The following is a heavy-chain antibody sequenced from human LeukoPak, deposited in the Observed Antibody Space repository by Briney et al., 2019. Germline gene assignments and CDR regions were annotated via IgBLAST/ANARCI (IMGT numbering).Heavy chain of an antibody. D-gene: IGHD6-19*01. V-gene: IGHV1-8*01. Sequence: ASVKVSSKASGYTFTSYDINWVRQATGQGLEWMGWMNPNSGNTGYAQKFQGRVTMTRNTSISTAYMELSSLRSEDTAVYYCARGKHRPPYSSGCLGYWGQGTLVTVSS. CDR1: GYTFTSYD. CDR2: MNPNSGNT. CDR3: ARGKHRPPYSSGCLGY. J-gene: IGHJ4*02.